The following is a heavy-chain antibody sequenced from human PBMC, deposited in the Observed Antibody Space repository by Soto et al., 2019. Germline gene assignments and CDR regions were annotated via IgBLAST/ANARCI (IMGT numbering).Heavy chain of an antibody. CDR1: GGTFSSYI. J-gene: IGHJ4*02. Sequence: QVQLVQSGAEEKKPGSSVKVSCKAPGGTFSSYIISWVRQAPGQGLEWMGGIIPIFQTTNYAQKFQGRVTITADQSTSTAYMELGSLRSEDTAVYYCARIPSHYNENYFDSWGQGTLVTVSS. CDR3: ARIPSHYNENYFDS. D-gene: IGHD4-4*01. CDR2: IIPIFQTT. V-gene: IGHV1-69*01.